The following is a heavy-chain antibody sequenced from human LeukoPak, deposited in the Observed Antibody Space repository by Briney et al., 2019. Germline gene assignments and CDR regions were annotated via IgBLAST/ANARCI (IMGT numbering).Heavy chain of an antibody. V-gene: IGHV1-46*01. CDR3: ARDYGGSYFDY. CDR2: INPSGGST. Sequence: ASVNVSCKASGYTFTSYYMHWVRQAPGQGLEWMGIINPSGGSTSYAQKFQGRVTMTRDTSTSTVYMELSSLRSDDTAVYYCARDYGGSYFDYWGQGTLVTVSS. D-gene: IGHD4-23*01. J-gene: IGHJ4*02. CDR1: GYTFTSYY.